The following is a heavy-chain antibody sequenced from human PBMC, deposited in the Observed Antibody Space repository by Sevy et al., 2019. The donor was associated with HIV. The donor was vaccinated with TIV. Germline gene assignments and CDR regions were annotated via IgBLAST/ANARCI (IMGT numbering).Heavy chain of an antibody. CDR1: GGTFSSYA. CDR2: IIPIFGTA. Sequence: ASVKVSCKASGGTFSSYAISWVRQAPGQGLEWMGGIIPIFGTANYAQKFQGRVTITADESTSTAYMELSSLRSEDTAVYYCARVSGSGSYYPRYYRMDVWGQGTTVTVSS. J-gene: IGHJ6*02. V-gene: IGHV1-69*13. CDR3: ARVSGSGSYYPRYYRMDV. D-gene: IGHD3-10*01.